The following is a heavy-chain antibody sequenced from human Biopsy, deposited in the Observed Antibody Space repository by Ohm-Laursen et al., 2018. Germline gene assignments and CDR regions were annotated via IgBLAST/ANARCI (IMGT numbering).Heavy chain of an antibody. CDR2: IYYTGIT. J-gene: IGHJ2*01. D-gene: IGHD1-26*01. Sequence: GTLSLTCPVSGGSISSYYWSWIRQPPGKGLEWIGYIYYTGITNYNPSLKSRVTISVDTSMNHLSLRLPSVTAADTAVYYCARHAPSYSGSYWRYFDLWGRGTLVTVSS. CDR1: GGSISSYY. CDR3: ARHAPSYSGSYWRYFDL. V-gene: IGHV4-59*08.